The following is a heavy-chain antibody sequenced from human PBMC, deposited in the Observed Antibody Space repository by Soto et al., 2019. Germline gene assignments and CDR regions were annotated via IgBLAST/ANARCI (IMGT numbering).Heavy chain of an antibody. J-gene: IGHJ6*02. D-gene: IGHD1-7*01. CDR2: IIPIFGTA. CDR3: ARGRILELRYPLGPPVYGMDV. V-gene: IGHV1-69*12. CDR1: GGTFSSYA. Sequence: QVQLVQSGAEVKKPGSSVKVSCKASGGTFSSYAISWVRQAPGQGLEWMGGIIPIFGTANYAQKFQGRVTITADESTSTAYMELSSLRSEDTAVYYCARGRILELRYPLGPPVYGMDVWGQGTTVTVSS.